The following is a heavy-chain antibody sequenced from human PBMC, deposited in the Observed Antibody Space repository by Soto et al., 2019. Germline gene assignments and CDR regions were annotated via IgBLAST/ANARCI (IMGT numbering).Heavy chain of an antibody. CDR3: ARHDCISSSCYYYYYYSMDV. CDR1: GGTFSSYA. CDR2: IIPIFDTA. D-gene: IGHD2-2*01. Sequence: QVQLVQSGAGVKKPGSSVKVSCKISGGTFSSYAISWVRQAPGQGLEWMGGIIPIFDTANYAQKFQGRVTITADESTSTAYMELSSLRSEDTAVYYCARHDCISSSCYYYYYYSMDVWGQGTTVTVSS. J-gene: IGHJ6*02. V-gene: IGHV1-69*12.